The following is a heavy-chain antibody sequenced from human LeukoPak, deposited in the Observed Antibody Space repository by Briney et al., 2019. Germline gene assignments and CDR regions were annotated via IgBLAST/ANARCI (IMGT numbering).Heavy chain of an antibody. J-gene: IGHJ5*02. CDR1: GGSISSGGYY. D-gene: IGHD4-17*01. CDR3: AREFTVTTFGWFDP. V-gene: IGHV4-31*03. CDR2: IYYSGST. Sequence: SQTLSLTCTVSGGSISSGGYYWSWIRQHPGKGLEWIGYIYYSGSTYYNPSLKSRVTISVDTSKNQFSLKLSSVTAADTAVYYCAREFTVTTFGWFDPWGQGTLVTVSS.